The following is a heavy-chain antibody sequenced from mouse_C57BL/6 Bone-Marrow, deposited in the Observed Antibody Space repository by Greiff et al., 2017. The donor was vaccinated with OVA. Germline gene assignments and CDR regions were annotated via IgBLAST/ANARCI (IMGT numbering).Heavy chain of an antibody. Sequence: VQVVESGPELVKPGASVKISCKASGYAFSSSWMNWVKQRPGKGLEWIGRIYPGDGDTNYNGKFKGKATLTADKSSSTAYMQLSSLTSEDSAVYFCARSSTGSDWGQGTSVTVSS. D-gene: IGHD4-1*02. CDR1: GYAFSSSW. CDR2: IYPGDGDT. J-gene: IGHJ4*01. CDR3: ARSSTGSD. V-gene: IGHV1-82*01.